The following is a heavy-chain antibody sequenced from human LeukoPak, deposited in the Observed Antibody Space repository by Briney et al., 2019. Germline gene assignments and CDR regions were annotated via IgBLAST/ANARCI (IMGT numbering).Heavy chain of an antibody. CDR2: IYYSGST. D-gene: IGHD1-26*01. V-gene: IGHV4-39*01. Sequence: SETLSLTCTVSGGSISNSSHYWGWIRQPPGKGLEWIGRIYYSGSTYCNPSLKSRVTVSVDTSKNQFSLKLSSVTAADTAVYYCARRPWVLGWDAFDIWGQGTMVTVSS. CDR1: GGSISNSSHY. J-gene: IGHJ3*02. CDR3: ARRPWVLGWDAFDI.